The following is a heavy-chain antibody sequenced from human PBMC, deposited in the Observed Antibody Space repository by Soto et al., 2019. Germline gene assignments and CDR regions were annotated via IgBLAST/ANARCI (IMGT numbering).Heavy chain of an antibody. J-gene: IGHJ4*02. D-gene: IGHD6-6*01. CDR2: IWYDGSNK. Sequence: QVQLVESGGGVVQPGRSLRLSCAASGFTFSSYGMHWVRQAPGKGLEWVAVIWYDGSNKYYADSVKGRFTISRDNSKNTLYLQMNSLRAEDTAVYYCASGGSAQQYCFDYWGQGTLVTVSS. CDR1: GFTFSSYG. CDR3: ASGGSAQQYCFDY. V-gene: IGHV3-33*01.